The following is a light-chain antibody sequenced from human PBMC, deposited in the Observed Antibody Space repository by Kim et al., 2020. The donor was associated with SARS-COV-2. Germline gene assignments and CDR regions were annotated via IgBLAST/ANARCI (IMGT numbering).Light chain of an antibody. J-gene: IGKJ4*01. V-gene: IGKV3-11*01. CDR3: QQPSNWPLT. CDR2: DAS. Sequence: EIVLTQSPATLSLSPGERATLSCRASRSVSASLAWYQQRPGQAPRLLIYDASNRATGIPARFSGSGSGTDFTLSISSLEPEDFAVYFCQQPSNWPLTFGGGTKLEI. CDR1: RSVSAS.